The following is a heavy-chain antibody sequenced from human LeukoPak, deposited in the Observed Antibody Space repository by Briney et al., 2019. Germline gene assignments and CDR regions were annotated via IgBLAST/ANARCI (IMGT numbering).Heavy chain of an antibody. CDR3: AKAERFGELFFDY. CDR1: GFTLSSNV. CDR2: ISGSGGST. D-gene: IGHD3-10*01. Sequence: GGSLRLSCAASGFTLSSNVMSWVRQVEEEGLEWDAGISGSGGSTFYADSVKGRFTISRDSSKHTLYLQMNSLRAEDTAIYYCAKAERFGELFFDYWGQGTLVTVSS. J-gene: IGHJ4*02. V-gene: IGHV3-23*01.